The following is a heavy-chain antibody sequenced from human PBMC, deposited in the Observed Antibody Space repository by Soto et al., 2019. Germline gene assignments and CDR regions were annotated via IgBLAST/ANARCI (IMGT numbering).Heavy chain of an antibody. CDR1: GGSISSSSYY. V-gene: IGHV4-39*01. J-gene: IGHJ4*02. CDR3: SIIQWRNYYVSSGYYQLFDY. D-gene: IGHD3-22*01. CDR2: IYYSGST. Sequence: PSETLSLTCTVSGGSISSSSYYWGWIRQPPGKGLEWIGSIYYSGSTYYNPSLKSRVTISVDTSKNQFSLKLSSVTAADTAVYYCSIIQWRNYYVSSGYYQLFDYWGQGTLVTVSS.